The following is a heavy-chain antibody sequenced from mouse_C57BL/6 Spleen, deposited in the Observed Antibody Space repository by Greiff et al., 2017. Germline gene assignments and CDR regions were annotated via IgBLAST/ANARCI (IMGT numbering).Heavy chain of an antibody. CDR1: GYTFTSYW. CDR3: ASRAYYSNPGAY. CDR2: IDPSDSYT. Sequence: QVQLQQPGAELVKPGASVKLSCKASGYTFTSYWMPWVKQRPGQGLEWIGEIDPSDSYTNYNQKFKGKATLTVDTSSSTAYMQLSSLTSEDSAVYYCASRAYYSNPGAYWGQGTLVTVSA. D-gene: IGHD2-5*01. J-gene: IGHJ3*01. V-gene: IGHV1-50*01.